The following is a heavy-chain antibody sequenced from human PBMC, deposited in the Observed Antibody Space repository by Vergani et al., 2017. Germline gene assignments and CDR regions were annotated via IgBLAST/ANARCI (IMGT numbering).Heavy chain of an antibody. CDR3: TKGSRGYTGYFFDY. V-gene: IGHV3-23*01. Sequence: EVQLLESGGGLVQPGGSLRLSCAASGFTFSSYAMSWVRQAPGKGLEWVSAISGSSATPYYADSVKGRFIISRDNSKNTLHVQMNSLRADDTAVYYCTKGSRGYTGYFFDYWGQGTLATVSS. J-gene: IGHJ4*02. CDR2: ISGSSATP. D-gene: IGHD5-12*01. CDR1: GFTFSSYA.